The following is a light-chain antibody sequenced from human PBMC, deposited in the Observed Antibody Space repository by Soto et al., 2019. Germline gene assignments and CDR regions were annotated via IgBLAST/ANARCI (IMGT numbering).Light chain of an antibody. Sequence: DIQMTQSPSSLSASVGDRVTITCQASQSISISLNWYQMKPXKAPNLXXYGASYLKSGVPTRFSGSGSGTDFTLTISSLQPEDFATYYCQQTYTTPEITFGQGTRLEIK. J-gene: IGKJ5*01. CDR2: GAS. V-gene: IGKV1-39*01. CDR3: QQTYTTPEIT. CDR1: QSISIS.